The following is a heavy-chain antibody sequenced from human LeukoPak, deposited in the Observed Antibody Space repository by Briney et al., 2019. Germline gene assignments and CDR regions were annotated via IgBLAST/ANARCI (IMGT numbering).Heavy chain of an antibody. D-gene: IGHD3-10*01. CDR2: ISGSGGST. Sequence: GGTLRLSCAASGFTFNNYDMSWVRQAPGKGLEWVSAISGSGGSTYYADSVKGRFTISRDNSKNTLYLQMNSLRAEDTAVYYCAKDYYGSGSYDKSDYWGQGTLVTVSS. J-gene: IGHJ4*02. CDR1: GFTFNNYD. V-gene: IGHV3-23*01. CDR3: AKDYYGSGSYDKSDY.